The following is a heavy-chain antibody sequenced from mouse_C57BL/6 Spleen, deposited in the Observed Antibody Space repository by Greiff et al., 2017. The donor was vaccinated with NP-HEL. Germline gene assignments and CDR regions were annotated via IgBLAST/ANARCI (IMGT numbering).Heavy chain of an antibody. J-gene: IGHJ4*01. CDR1: GFSLTSYG. V-gene: IGHV2-2*01. CDR2: IWSGGST. Sequence: QVQLQQSGPGLVQPSQSLSITCTASGFSLTSYGVHWVRQSPGKGLEWLGVIWSGGSTDYYAAFISRLSISKDNSKSQVFFKMNSLQADDTAIYYCAGAYDYGAMDYWGQGTSVTVSS. CDR3: AGAYDYGAMDY. D-gene: IGHD2-4*01.